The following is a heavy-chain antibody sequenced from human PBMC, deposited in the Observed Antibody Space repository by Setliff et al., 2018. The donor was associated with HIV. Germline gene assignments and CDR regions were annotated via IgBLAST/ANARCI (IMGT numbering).Heavy chain of an antibody. CDR3: AHSYSSSWEDAFDI. CDR1: GDSIKDYYWS. D-gene: IGHD6-13*01. CDR2: IYWDDDQ. J-gene: IGHJ3*02. V-gene: IGHV2-5*08. Sequence: TLSLTCTVSGDSIKDYYWSWIRQPPGKGLEWLALIYWDDDQRYSPSLRSRLTITKDTSKNQVVLTMTNMDPVDTGTYYCAHSYSSSWEDAFDIWGQGTMVTVSS.